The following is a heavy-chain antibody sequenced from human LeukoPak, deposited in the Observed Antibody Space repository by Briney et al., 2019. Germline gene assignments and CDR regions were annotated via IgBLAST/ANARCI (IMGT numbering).Heavy chain of an antibody. Sequence: PSETLSLTCTVSGVSISSYYWSWIRQPPGKGLEWIGYISYSGYTNYNPSLKSRVTISVDTSKNKFSLRLSSVTAADTAVYYCARHDYSNPRLDYWGQGTLVTVSS. D-gene: IGHD4-11*01. CDR2: ISYSGYT. CDR1: GVSISSYY. J-gene: IGHJ4*02. CDR3: ARHDYSNPRLDY. V-gene: IGHV4-59*08.